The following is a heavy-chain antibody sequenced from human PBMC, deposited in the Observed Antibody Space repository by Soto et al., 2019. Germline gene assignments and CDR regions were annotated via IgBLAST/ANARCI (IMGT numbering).Heavy chain of an antibody. J-gene: IGHJ4*01. Sequence: XETLSLTCAVSGDSVSSGFYYWGWVRQPPGKGREWIGSIYHTESTYYNPSLKSQVTMSVYTSKNQLTLKLSSMTAADTAVYFCARYGYCYSARCFDYWGHGTRVTVSS. CDR1: GDSVSSGFYY. V-gene: IGHV4-38-2*01. CDR2: IYHTEST. CDR3: ARYGYCYSARCFDY. D-gene: IGHD2-2*03.